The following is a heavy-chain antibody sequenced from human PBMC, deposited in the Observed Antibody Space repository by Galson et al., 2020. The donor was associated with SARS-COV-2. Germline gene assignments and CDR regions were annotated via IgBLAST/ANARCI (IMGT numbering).Heavy chain of an antibody. V-gene: IGHV4-30-2*01. CDR3: ASRPYYGSGGYSFDY. CDR1: GGSISTGGYS. J-gene: IGHJ4*02. CDR2: IYHRGST. D-gene: IGHD3-10*01. Sequence: SETLSLTCAVSGGSISTGGYSWTWIRQPPGKGLEWIGYIYHRGSTYYNPSLNSRVTISLDRSKHQFSLTLTSVTAAATAVYYCASRPYYGSGGYSFDYLGQGILVSFSS.